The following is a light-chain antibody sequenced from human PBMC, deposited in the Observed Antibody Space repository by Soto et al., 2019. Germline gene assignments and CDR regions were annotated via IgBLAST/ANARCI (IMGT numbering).Light chain of an antibody. J-gene: IGLJ2*01. CDR2: DVS. V-gene: IGLV2-14*01. CDR1: GRDVGGYNY. CDR3: SSYTRSTTLV. Sequence: QSVLTQPASVSGSPGQSITISCTGTGRDVGGYNYVSWYQQHPGKAPKLMIYDVSYRPSGASNRFSGSKSGNTASLTISGLQAEDEADYYCSSYTRSTTLVFGGGTKLTVL.